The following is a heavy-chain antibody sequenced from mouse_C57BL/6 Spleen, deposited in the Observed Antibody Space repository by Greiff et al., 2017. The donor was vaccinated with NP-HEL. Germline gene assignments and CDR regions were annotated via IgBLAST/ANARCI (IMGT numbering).Heavy chain of an antibody. Sequence: EVQLQQSGPELVKPGASVKISCKASGYAFTDYCMNWVKQSPGKGLEWIGRIYPGDGDTNYNQKFKGKATLTADKSSSTAYMQLSSLTSEDSAVYYCARGYSKDIDYWGQGTTLTVSS. V-gene: IGHV1-26*01. CDR3: ARGYSKDIDY. CDR2: IYPGDGDT. CDR1: GYAFTDYC. D-gene: IGHD2-5*01. J-gene: IGHJ2*01.